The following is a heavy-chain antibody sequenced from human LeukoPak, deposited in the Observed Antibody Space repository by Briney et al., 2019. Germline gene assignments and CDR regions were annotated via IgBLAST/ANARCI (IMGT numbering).Heavy chain of an antibody. J-gene: IGHJ4*02. Sequence: GGSLRLSCAASGFTFSSYPMSWVRQAPGKGLEWVSAISGGGSDTYYADSVKGRFTISRDNSKNTLYLQMNSLRAEDTALYYCATSSGWYPKYFDYWGQGTLVTVSS. D-gene: IGHD6-19*01. V-gene: IGHV3-23*01. CDR3: ATSSGWYPKYFDY. CDR1: GFTFSSYP. CDR2: ISGGGSDT.